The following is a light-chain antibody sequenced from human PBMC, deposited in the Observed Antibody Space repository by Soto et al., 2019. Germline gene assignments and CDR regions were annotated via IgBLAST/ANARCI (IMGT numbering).Light chain of an antibody. Sequence: QSVLSQPPSASGSPGQSVTISCTGSSSDVGGYNSVSWYQHLPGKAPKLMIYEVIQRPSGVPDRFSGSKSGNTASLTVSGLQAEDEADYYCSSYAGSDNFVLFGGGTKLTVL. V-gene: IGLV2-8*01. CDR1: SSDVGGYNS. CDR2: EVI. J-gene: IGLJ2*01. CDR3: SSYAGSDNFVL.